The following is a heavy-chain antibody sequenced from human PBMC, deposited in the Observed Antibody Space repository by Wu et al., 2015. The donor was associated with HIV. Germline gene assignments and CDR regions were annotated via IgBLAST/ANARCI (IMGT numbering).Heavy chain of an antibody. J-gene: IGHJ4*02. CDR1: GYNFIDYF. D-gene: IGHD3-9*01. CDR3: ARDKRGYDVLTGYYIYFDY. V-gene: IGHV1-2*02. Sequence: QVQLVQSGAEVKKPGASVRVSCKASGYNFIDYFMYWVRQAPGEGLEWMGWINPYSGGTRSAQKFQGKISMTRDTSMRTVYMEVRSLRSDDTAVYFCARDKRGYDVLTGYYIYFDYWGQGTLVTVSS. CDR2: INPYSGGT.